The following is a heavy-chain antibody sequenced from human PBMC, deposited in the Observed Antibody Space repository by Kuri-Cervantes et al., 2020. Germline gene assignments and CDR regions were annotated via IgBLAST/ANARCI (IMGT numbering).Heavy chain of an antibody. V-gene: IGHV3-30*03. D-gene: IGHD3-9*01. J-gene: IGHJ4*02. CDR1: GFTFSSYG. CDR2: IAYDGSAE. Sequence: GGSLRLSCAASGFTFSSYGVHWVRQAPGKGLEWVAAIAYDGSAEYYVDSLKGRFTISRDNSKNTLYLQMNSLRAEDTAVYYCAREIIRYFDYWGQGTLVTVSS. CDR3: AREIIRYFDY.